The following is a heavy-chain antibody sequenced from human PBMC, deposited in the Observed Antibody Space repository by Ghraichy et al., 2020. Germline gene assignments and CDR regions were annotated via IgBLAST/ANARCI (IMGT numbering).Heavy chain of an antibody. Sequence: GVSLRLSCAASGFTFSSYTMNWVRQAPGKGLEWVSCISSGSRDIYYADSLKGRFTISRDNAKKSLYLQMNSLRAEDTAVYYCARVRGYYSGNFDAFDIWGQGTMVTVSS. J-gene: IGHJ3*02. CDR3: ARVRGYYSGNFDAFDI. D-gene: IGHD1-26*01. CDR1: GFTFSSYT. CDR2: ISSGSRDI. V-gene: IGHV3-21*01.